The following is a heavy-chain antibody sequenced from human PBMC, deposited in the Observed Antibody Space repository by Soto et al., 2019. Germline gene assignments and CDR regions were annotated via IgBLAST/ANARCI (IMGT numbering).Heavy chain of an antibody. CDR2: ISAISGNT. J-gene: IGHJ5*02. CDR1: GYTFTDYY. Sequence: ASVKVSCKASGYTFTDYYIHWVRQAPGQGLEWMAWISAISGNTNYAQKFQGRVTMTTDTSTSTAYMELRSLRSDDTAVYYCARAPSIMITFGGVIGWFDPWGQGTLVTVSS. D-gene: IGHD3-16*02. V-gene: IGHV1-18*01. CDR3: ARAPSIMITFGGVIGWFDP.